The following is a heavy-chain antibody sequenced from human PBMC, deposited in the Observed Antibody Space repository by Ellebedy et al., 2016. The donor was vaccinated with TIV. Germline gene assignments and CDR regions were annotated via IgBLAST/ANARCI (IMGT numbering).Heavy chain of an antibody. Sequence: ASVQVSCKASGYTFTTYGIYWSRHAPGQRLEWMGRINVGNGNTKYSQKFQGRVTITRDTFASTAYMEVSSLRSEDTAVYYCARKNHYNYGMDIWGQGTTVTVSS. CDR3: ARKNHYNYGMDI. J-gene: IGHJ6*02. CDR1: GYTFTTYG. CDR2: INVGNGNT. D-gene: IGHD2-2*02. V-gene: IGHV1-3*01.